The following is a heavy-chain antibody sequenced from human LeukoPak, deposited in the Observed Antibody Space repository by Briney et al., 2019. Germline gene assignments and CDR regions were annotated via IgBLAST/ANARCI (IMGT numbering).Heavy chain of an antibody. CDR3: VKELQLVHLLDY. CDR1: GFTYSSYA. J-gene: IGHJ4*01. CDR2: ISYDGSNK. V-gene: IGHV3-30-3*01. Sequence: PGGSLRLSCAASGFTYSSYAMHWVRQAPGKWLEWVAVISYDGSNKYYADSVKGRFTISRDNSKNTLYLQMNSLRAEDTAVYYCVKELQLVHLLDYWGHGTLVTVSS. D-gene: IGHD6-13*01.